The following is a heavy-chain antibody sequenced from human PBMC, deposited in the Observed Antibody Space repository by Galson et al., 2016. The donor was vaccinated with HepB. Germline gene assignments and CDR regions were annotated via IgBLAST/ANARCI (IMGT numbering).Heavy chain of an antibody. V-gene: IGHV6-1*01. CDR3: ASGRHNAFYI. CDR1: GDSVSRNGAA. CDR2: TYYWSKYSN. J-gene: IGHJ3*02. Sequence: CAISGDSVSRNGAAWNWIRLSPSRGLEWLGRTYYWSKYSNDYAVSVKSRITFNPDTSKNQVSLQLSSVTPEDTAMYYCASGRHNAFYIWGQGTMITVSS.